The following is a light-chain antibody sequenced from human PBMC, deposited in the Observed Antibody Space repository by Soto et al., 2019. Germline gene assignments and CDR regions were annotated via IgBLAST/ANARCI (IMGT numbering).Light chain of an antibody. CDR1: SSNIGAGYD. J-gene: IGLJ1*01. CDR2: GNS. CDR3: QSYDNSLSAFV. V-gene: IGLV1-40*01. Sequence: QSVLTQPPSVSGAPGQRFTTSCTGSSSNIGAGYDVHWYQQLPGTAPKLLIYGNSDRPSGVPDRFSGSKSDTSASLAITGLQAEDEADYYCQSYDNSLSAFVFGTGTKLTVL.